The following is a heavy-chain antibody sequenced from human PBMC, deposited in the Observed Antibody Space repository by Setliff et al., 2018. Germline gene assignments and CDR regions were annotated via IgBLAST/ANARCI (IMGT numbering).Heavy chain of an antibody. V-gene: IGHV4-38-2*02. D-gene: IGHD4-17*01. Sequence: PSETLSLTCTVSGYSISSGHYWGWIRQPPGKGLEWIGSISHSGSTYYNPSSRSRVTISLDTSKNQFSPKLTSVTAADTAVYYCAGGRRYDYGWDFDYWGQGTLVTVSS. CDR2: ISHSGST. CDR1: GYSISSGHY. J-gene: IGHJ4*02. CDR3: AGGRRYDYGWDFDY.